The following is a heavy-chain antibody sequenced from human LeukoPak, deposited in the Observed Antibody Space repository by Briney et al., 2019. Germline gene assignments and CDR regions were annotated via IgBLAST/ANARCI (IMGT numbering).Heavy chain of an antibody. CDR2: FDPEDGET. D-gene: IGHD3-16*02. CDR3: ARARRRDCVWGSYLLDY. V-gene: IGHV1-24*01. J-gene: IGHJ4*02. CDR1: GYTLTELS. Sequence: ASVKVSCKVSGYTLTELSMHWVRQAPGKGLEWMGGFDPEDGETIYAQKFQGRVTMTRNTSISTAYMELSSLRSEDTAVYYCARARRRDCVWGSYLLDYWGQGTLVTVSS.